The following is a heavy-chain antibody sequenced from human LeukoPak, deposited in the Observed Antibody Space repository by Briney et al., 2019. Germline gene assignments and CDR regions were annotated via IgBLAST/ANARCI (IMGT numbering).Heavy chain of an antibody. V-gene: IGHV3-30*04. Sequence: PGGSLRLSCAASGFTFSGSAMHWVRQAPGKGLEWVALISYDGSNKYYADSVKGRFTISRDNSKNTLYLQMNSLRAEDTAVYYCASNYTYYYDTSDLPIPLGHWGQGTLVTVSS. CDR2: ISYDGSNK. J-gene: IGHJ4*02. D-gene: IGHD3-22*01. CDR3: ASNYTYYYDTSDLPIPLGH. CDR1: GFTFSGSA.